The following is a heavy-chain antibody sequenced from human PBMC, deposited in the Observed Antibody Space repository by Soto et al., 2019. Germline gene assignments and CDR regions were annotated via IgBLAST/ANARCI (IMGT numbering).Heavy chain of an antibody. Sequence: PGGSLRLSCAASGFTFSSYSMNWVRQAPGKGLEWVSSISSSSSYIYYADSVKGRFTISRDNAKNSLYLQMSSLRAEDTAVYYCARDYVGAYCSSTSCYSDYYYGMDVWGQGTTVTVSS. CDR3: ARDYVGAYCSSTSCYSDYYYGMDV. D-gene: IGHD2-2*01. CDR2: ISSSSSYI. J-gene: IGHJ6*02. V-gene: IGHV3-21*01. CDR1: GFTFSSYS.